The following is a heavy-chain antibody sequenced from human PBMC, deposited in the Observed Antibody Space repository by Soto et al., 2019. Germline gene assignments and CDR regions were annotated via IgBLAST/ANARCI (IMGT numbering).Heavy chain of an antibody. CDR1: GFTFTNSA. CDR2: IVVGSGNT. J-gene: IGHJ6*02. V-gene: IGHV1-58*01. CDR3: EADRYCSSSNCYPSWCMDV. Sequence: ASVKVSCKASGFTFTNSAVHWVRQARGQRLEWIGWIVVGSGNTIYAQKFQQRVTFTRXXXXSXXXMXLXXLRSEDTAVYYCEADRYCSSSNCYPSWCMDVWG. D-gene: IGHD2-2*01.